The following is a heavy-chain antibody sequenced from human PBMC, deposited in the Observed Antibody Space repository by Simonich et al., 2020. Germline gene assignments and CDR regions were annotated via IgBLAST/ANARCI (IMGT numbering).Heavy chain of an antibody. V-gene: IGHV1-2*02. J-gene: IGHJ3*02. CDR2: SNPNRGGT. Sequence: QVQLVQSGAEVKKPGASVKVSCKASGYTFTGYYMHWVRQAPGQGLEWLGWSNPNRGGTKYAKEFQGRVTRTRDTSISTAYMELVRLRSDDTAVYYWARGRLTGDKGAFDIWGQGTMVTVSS. CDR1: GYTFTGYY. CDR3: ARGRLTGDKGAFDI. D-gene: IGHD7-27*01.